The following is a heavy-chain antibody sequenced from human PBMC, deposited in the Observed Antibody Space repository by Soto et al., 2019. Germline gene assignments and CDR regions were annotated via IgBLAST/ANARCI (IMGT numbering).Heavy chain of an antibody. CDR2: INTEGGST. J-gene: IGHJ3*02. Sequence: EEQLVESGGGLVQPGGSLRLSCSASGFNFGNYAMHWVRQAPGKGLEYVSGINTEGGSTYYADSVKDRFTISRDNSKKTLDLQMSSLRSDDTAAYHCVKARWTSPTEDGFAMWGQGTMVTVYS. CDR3: VKARWTSPTEDGFAM. D-gene: IGHD3-3*01. CDR1: GFNFGNYA. V-gene: IGHV3-64D*08.